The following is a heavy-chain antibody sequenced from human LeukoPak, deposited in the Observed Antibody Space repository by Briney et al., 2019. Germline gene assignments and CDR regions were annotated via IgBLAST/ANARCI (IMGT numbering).Heavy chain of an antibody. V-gene: IGHV4-59*01. J-gene: IGHJ3*02. Sequence: HPSETLSLTCTVSGGSISSYYWSWIRQPPGKGLEWIGYIYYSGSTNYNPSLKSRVTISVDTSKNQFSLKLSSVTAADTAVYYCATRYSSGWIDAFDIWGQGTMVTVSS. D-gene: IGHD6-19*01. CDR2: IYYSGST. CDR3: ATRYSSGWIDAFDI. CDR1: GGSISSYY.